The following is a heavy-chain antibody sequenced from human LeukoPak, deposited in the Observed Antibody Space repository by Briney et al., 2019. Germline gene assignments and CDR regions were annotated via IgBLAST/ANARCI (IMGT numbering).Heavy chain of an antibody. Sequence: GRSLRLSCAASGFTFTDYAFHWVRQAPGKGLEWVTIISYSGESYADSVRGRFAISRDNSKNTVCLQMDSLRAGDTAMYYCARNHFNQNVFDVWGQGTMVTVSS. D-gene: IGHD1-14*01. V-gene: IGHV3-30*01. CDR3: ARNHFNQNVFDV. CDR1: GFTFTDYA. CDR2: ISYSGE. J-gene: IGHJ3*01.